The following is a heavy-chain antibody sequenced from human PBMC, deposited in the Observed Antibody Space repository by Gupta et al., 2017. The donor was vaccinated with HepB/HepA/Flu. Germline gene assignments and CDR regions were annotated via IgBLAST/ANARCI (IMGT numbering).Heavy chain of an antibody. CDR3: ARDNMGSLDY. CDR2: SSKNEAT. J-gene: IGHJ4*02. Sequence: QVQLQESGPGLVKPSETLTLTCTVSGASISSHSWGWIRQPPGKGLEWIAYSSKNEATNLNPSLKGRVTISVHTSNNQCSLRLTSGTAADTAVYFCARDNMGSLDYWGQGIGVTVSS. D-gene: IGHD6-13*01. V-gene: IGHV4-59*11. CDR1: GASISSHS.